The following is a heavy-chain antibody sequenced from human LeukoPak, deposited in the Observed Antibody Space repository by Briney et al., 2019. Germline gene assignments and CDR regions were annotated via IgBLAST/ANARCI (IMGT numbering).Heavy chain of an antibody. CDR3: ARAKDGDYYFDY. CDR2: LYSDGRT. J-gene: IGHJ4*02. CDR1: GFIVSSNY. D-gene: IGHD4-17*01. Sequence: PGGSLRLSCAASGFIVSSNYMSWVRQAPGRGLEWVSVLYSDGRTFYADSVRGRFAISRDSSKNTLYLQMNSLRAGDTAVHYCARAKDGDYYFDYWGQGTLVTVSS. V-gene: IGHV3-66*01.